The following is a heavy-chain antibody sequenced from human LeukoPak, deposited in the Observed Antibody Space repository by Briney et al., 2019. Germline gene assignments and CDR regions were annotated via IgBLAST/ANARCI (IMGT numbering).Heavy chain of an antibody. J-gene: IGHJ5*02. CDR1: GFTFSSFG. CDR3: AKDSGARLDP. V-gene: IGHV3-30*18. Sequence: GGSLRLSCAASGFTFSSFGMHWVRQAPGKGLEWVAVISYVGRNEYYADSVKGRFTVSRDNSKNTLYLQMNSLRPEDTALYYCAKDSGARLDPWGQGTLVTVSS. CDR2: ISYVGRNE.